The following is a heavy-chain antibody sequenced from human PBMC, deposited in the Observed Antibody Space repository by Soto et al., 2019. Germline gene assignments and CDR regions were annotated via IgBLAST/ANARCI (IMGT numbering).Heavy chain of an antibody. CDR1: GYSFTNYW. CDR2: IYPGDSDT. V-gene: IGHV5-51*01. D-gene: IGHD2-2*01. J-gene: IGHJ4*02. CDR3: ARRDCSSTSCYASDY. Sequence: GESLKISCKGSGYSFTNYWIGWVRPMPGKGLEWMGIIYPGDSDTRYSPSFQGQVTISADKSISTAYLQWSSLKASDTAMYYCARRDCSSTSCYASDYWGQGTLVTVSS.